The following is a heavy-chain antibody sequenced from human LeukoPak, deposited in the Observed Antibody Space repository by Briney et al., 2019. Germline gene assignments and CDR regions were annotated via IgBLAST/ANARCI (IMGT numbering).Heavy chain of an antibody. Sequence: SETLSLTCAVSGGSLSSGGYFWSWLRQPPGRGLEWVGYIYHSGSTYYKPSLKSRVTISVDTAKTQFSLKLSSVTAADTAVYYCARANYGDSYWGQGTLVTVSS. CDR2: IYHSGST. CDR3: ARANYGDSY. J-gene: IGHJ4*02. D-gene: IGHD4-17*01. CDR1: GGSLSSGGYF. V-gene: IGHV4-30-2*01.